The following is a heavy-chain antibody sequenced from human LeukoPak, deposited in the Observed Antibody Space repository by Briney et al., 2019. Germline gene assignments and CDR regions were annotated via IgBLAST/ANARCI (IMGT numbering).Heavy chain of an antibody. V-gene: IGHV3-20*04. D-gene: IGHD6-6*01. CDR1: GFTFDDYA. J-gene: IGHJ4*02. CDR3: AGGEAALSY. CDR2: INWNGDST. Sequence: PGGSLRLSCAASGFTFDDYAMSWVRQAPGKGLEWVSGINWNGDSTDYADSVKGRFTISRDNAKNSLYLQMNSLRAEDTALYYCAGGEAALSYWGQGTLVTVSS.